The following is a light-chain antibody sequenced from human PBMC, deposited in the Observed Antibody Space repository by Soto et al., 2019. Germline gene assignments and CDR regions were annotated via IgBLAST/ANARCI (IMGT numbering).Light chain of an antibody. J-gene: IGLJ1*01. V-gene: IGLV2-14*01. CDR1: NSDVGNYNY. Sequence: QSALTQPASVSGSPGQSITISCTGTNSDVGNYNYVSWYQQHPGKAPKLMIYEVSNRPSGVSNRFSGSKSGNTASLTISGLQAEDEADYYCSSYTSSSTPYVFGTGTKVTVL. CDR3: SSYTSSSTPYV. CDR2: EVS.